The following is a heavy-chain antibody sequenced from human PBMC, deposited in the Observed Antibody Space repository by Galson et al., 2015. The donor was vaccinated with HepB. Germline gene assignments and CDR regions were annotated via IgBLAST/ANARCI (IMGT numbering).Heavy chain of an antibody. J-gene: IGHJ4*02. CDR1: GGTFRSHP. V-gene: IGHV1-69*06. Sequence: SVKVSCKASGGTFRSHPISWVRQAPGQGLEWRGGITPIFGSGNYAQRFQGRVTRTADKSKSTAYMELSSLRSEDTVVYDCARQYDTSGYYAYWGRGTLVTVSS. CDR2: ITPIFGSG. CDR3: ARQYDTSGYYAY. D-gene: IGHD3-22*01.